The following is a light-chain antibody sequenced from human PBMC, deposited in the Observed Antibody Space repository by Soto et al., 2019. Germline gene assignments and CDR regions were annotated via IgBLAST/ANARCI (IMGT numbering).Light chain of an antibody. CDR3: QQYDSYPLT. CDR1: QSISSW. V-gene: IGKV1-5*03. Sequence: DFQMTQSPSTLSASVGDRVTITCRASQSISSWLAWYQQKPGKAPNLLIYKASSLESGVPSRFSGSGSATEFTLTVSSLQPDDFATYYCQQYDSYPLTCGGGTKAEIK. J-gene: IGKJ4*01. CDR2: KAS.